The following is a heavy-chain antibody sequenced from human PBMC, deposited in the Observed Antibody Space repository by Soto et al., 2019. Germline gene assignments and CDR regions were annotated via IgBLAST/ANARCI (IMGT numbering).Heavy chain of an antibody. CDR3: ASVNSGRNWFDP. CDR2: IYFSGST. Sequence: ETLSLTCTVSGDSVSSASFYWIWIRQAPGKGLEWIGFIYFSGSTNYNPSLKSRVTMSLDTSKNQFSLNLSSVTPADTAVYYCASVNSGRNWFDPWGQGTLVTVSS. V-gene: IGHV4-61*01. D-gene: IGHD6-19*01. CDR1: GDSVSSASFY. J-gene: IGHJ5*02.